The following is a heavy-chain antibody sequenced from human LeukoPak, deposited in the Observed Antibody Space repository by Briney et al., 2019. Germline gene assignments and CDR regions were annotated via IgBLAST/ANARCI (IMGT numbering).Heavy chain of an antibody. CDR2: IYHSGST. V-gene: IGHV4-38-2*02. J-gene: IGHJ6*03. CDR1: GYSISSGYY. Sequence: SETLSLTCTVSGYSISSGYYWGWIRQPPGKGLEWIGSIYHSGSTYYNPSLKSRVTISVDTSKNQFSLKLSSVTAADTAVYYCARVTIPTPYMDVWGKGTTVTVSS. D-gene: IGHD3-3*01. CDR3: ARVTIPTPYMDV.